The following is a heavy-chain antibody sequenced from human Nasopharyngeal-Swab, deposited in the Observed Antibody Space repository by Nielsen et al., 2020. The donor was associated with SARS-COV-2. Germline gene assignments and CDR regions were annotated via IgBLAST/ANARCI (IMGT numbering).Heavy chain of an antibody. D-gene: IGHD6-13*01. Sequence: WIRQPPGKGLEWIGSIYYSGSTCYNPSLKSRVIISVDTSKNQFSLKLSSVTAADTAVYYCASIAAAGAPGYWGQGTLVTVSS. V-gene: IGHV4-39*01. CDR2: IYYSGST. CDR3: ASIAAAGAPGY. J-gene: IGHJ4*02.